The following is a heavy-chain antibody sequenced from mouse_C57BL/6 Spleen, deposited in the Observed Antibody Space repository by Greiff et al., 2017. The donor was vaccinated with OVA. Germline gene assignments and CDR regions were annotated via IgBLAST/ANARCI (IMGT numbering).Heavy chain of an antibody. CDR2: ISDGGSYT. CDR3: ARDNGGYFDY. V-gene: IGHV5-4*01. J-gene: IGHJ2*01. CDR1: GFTFSSYA. Sequence: DVKLVESGGGLVKPGGSLKLSCAASGFTFSSYAMSWVRQTPEKRLEWVATISDGGSYTYYPDNVKGRFTISRDNAKNNLYLQMSHLKSEDTAMYYCARDNGGYFDYWGQGTTLTVSS.